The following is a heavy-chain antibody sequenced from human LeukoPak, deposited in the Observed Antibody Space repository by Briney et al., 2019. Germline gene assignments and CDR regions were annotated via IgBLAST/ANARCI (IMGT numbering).Heavy chain of an antibody. CDR2: IYYSGST. Sequence: SETLSLTCTVSGGSISSSSYYWGWIRQPPGKGLEWIGSIYYSGSTYYNPSLKSRVTISVDTSKNQFSLKLSSVTAADTAVYYCVRLPYYYYYYMDVWGKGTTVTVSS. V-gene: IGHV4-39*07. D-gene: IGHD2-2*01. CDR3: VRLPYYYYYYMDV. CDR1: GGSISSSSYY. J-gene: IGHJ6*03.